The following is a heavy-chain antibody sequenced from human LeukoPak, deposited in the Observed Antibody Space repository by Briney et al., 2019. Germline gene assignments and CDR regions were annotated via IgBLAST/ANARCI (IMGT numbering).Heavy chain of an antibody. Sequence: GGSLRLSCAASGFTFSDYYMSWIRQAPGKGLEWVSYISSSGSTIYYTDSVKGRFTISRDNDKNSVYVQMNRLRAEDTAVNECARVWGYFDYWGQGTLVTVSS. CDR1: GFTFSDYY. CDR2: ISSSGSTI. D-gene: IGHD3-16*01. J-gene: IGHJ4*02. V-gene: IGHV3-11*01. CDR3: ARVWGYFDY.